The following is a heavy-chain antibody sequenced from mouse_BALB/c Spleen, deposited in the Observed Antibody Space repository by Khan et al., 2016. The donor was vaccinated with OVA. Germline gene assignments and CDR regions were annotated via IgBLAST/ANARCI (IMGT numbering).Heavy chain of an antibody. Sequence: EVQLKQSGPELVKPGATVKLSCTASGHYITNTYMHWLIQRPEQGLEWIGRIDPSNGSTTYNPKFQGKATITADTSSNTAYLQLSNLTSEDTSVHHCARMARKWGQGTTLTVSS. CDR1: GHYITNTY. V-gene: IGHV14-3*02. CDR2: IDPSNGST. CDR3: ARMARK. J-gene: IGHJ2*01.